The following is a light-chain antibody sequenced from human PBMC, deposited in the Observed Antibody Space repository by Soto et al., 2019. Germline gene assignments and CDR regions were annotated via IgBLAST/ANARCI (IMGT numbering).Light chain of an antibody. J-gene: IGKJ1*01. CDR1: QSVSSSY. CDR2: GAS. Sequence: DIVLTKYPETRSLSAGERATLSCRASQSVSSSYLAWYQQKPGQAPRLLIYGASSRATGIPDRFSGSGSGTDFTLTISRLEPEDFAVYYCQQYVSSQTFGQGGIVDIK. V-gene: IGKV3-20*01. CDR3: QQYVSSQT.